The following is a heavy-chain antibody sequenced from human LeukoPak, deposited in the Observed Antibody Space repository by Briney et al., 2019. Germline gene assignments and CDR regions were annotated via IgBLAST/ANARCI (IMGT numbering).Heavy chain of an antibody. D-gene: IGHD4-4*01. Sequence: SETLSLTCTVSGGSISSYYWSWIRQPAGKGLEGIGRIYTSGSTNYNPSLKSRVTMSGDTSKNQFSLMLSSVTAADTAVYYCARQGGAYSFDYWGQGTLVTVSS. CDR1: GGSISSYY. CDR3: ARQGGAYSFDY. J-gene: IGHJ4*02. V-gene: IGHV4-4*07. CDR2: IYTSGST.